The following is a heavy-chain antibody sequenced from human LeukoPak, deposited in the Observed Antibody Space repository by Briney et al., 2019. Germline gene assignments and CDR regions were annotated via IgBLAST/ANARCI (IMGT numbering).Heavy chain of an antibody. CDR1: GFTFSSYA. CDR2: ISYVGSNK. CDR3: ARELNDYEGF. J-gene: IGHJ4*02. V-gene: IGHV3-30-3*01. D-gene: IGHD4-17*01. Sequence: GGSLRLSCAASGFTFSSYAIHWVRQAPGKGLEWVAVISYVGSNKYYADSVKGRFTISRDNSKNTLYLQMNSLRAEDTAVYYCARELNDYEGFWGQGTLVTVSS.